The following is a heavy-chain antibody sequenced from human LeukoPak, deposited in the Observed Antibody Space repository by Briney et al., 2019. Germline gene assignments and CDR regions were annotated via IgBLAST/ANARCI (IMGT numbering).Heavy chain of an antibody. CDR3: ARAAAAGNFDY. V-gene: IGHV3-21*01. CDR2: ISSSSSYI. D-gene: IGHD6-13*01. Sequence: PGGSLRLSCAASGFTFSSYSMNWVCQAPGKGLEWVSSISSSSSYIYYADSVKGRFTISRDNAKNSLYLQMNSLRAEDTAVYYCARAAAAGNFDYWGQGTLVTVSS. J-gene: IGHJ4*02. CDR1: GFTFSSYS.